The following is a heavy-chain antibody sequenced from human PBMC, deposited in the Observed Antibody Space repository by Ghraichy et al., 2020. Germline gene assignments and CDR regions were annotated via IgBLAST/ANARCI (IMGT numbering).Heavy chain of an antibody. Sequence: ASVKVSCKASGYTFTSYAMHWVRQAPGQRLEWMGWINAGNGNTKYSQKFQGRVTITRDTSASTAYMELSSLRSEDTAVYYCASGKSSSWYLDAFDIWGQGTMVTVSS. CDR1: GYTFTSYA. D-gene: IGHD6-13*01. CDR2: INAGNGNT. J-gene: IGHJ3*02. V-gene: IGHV1-3*01. CDR3: ASGKSSSWYLDAFDI.